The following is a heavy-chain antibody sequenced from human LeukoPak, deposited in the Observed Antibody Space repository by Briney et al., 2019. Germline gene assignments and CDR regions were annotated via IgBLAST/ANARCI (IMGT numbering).Heavy chain of an antibody. V-gene: IGHV1-18*01. J-gene: IGHJ4*02. Sequence: ASVKVSCKASGYTFTSYGISWVRQAPGQGLEWMGWISAYNDNANYAQKLQGRVTMTTDTSTSTAYMELRSLRSDDTAVYYCARHHPDSSGYYYSDYWGQGTLVTVSS. CDR2: ISAYNDNA. CDR1: GYTFTSYG. CDR3: ARHHPDSSGYYYSDY. D-gene: IGHD3-22*01.